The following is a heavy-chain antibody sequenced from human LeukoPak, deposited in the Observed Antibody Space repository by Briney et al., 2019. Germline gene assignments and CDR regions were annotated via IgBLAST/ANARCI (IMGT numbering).Heavy chain of an antibody. V-gene: IGHV1-2*02. CDR3: ARAYCSGGSCYSVLNWFDP. D-gene: IGHD2-15*01. CDR1: GYTFTGYY. J-gene: IGHJ5*02. Sequence: ASVKVSCKASGYTFTGYYMHWVRQAPGQGLEWMGWINPNSGGTNYAQKFQGRVTMTRDTSIGTAYMELSRLRSEDTAVYYCARAYCSGGSCYSVLNWFDPWGQGTLVTVSS. CDR2: INPNSGGT.